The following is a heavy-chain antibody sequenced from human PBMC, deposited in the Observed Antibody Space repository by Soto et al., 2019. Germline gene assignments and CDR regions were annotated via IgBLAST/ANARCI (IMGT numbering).Heavy chain of an antibody. D-gene: IGHD3-16*01. CDR2: ISSSSSYT. Sequence: GGSLRLSCAASGFTFSDYYMSWIRQAPGKGLEWVSYISSSSSYTNYADSVKGRFTISRDNAKNSLYLQMNSLRAEDTAVYYCARSDDYAWGSYGDWFDPWGQGTLVTVSS. CDR1: GFTFSDYY. J-gene: IGHJ5*02. V-gene: IGHV3-11*06. CDR3: ARSDDYAWGSYGDWFDP.